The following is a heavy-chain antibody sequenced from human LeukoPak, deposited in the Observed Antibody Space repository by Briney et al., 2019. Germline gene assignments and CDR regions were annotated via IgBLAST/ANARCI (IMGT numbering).Heavy chain of an antibody. CDR3: ARRAPPGPYYYDSSGYYYYFDY. D-gene: IGHD3-22*01. CDR2: INHSGIT. Sequence: SETLSLTCAVYGGSFSGYYWSWSRQPPGKGLEWIGEINHSGITNYNPSLKSRVTISVDTSKNQFSLKLSSVTAADTAVYYCARRAPPGPYYYDSSGYYYYFDYWGQGTLVTVSS. V-gene: IGHV4-34*01. J-gene: IGHJ4*02. CDR1: GGSFSGYY.